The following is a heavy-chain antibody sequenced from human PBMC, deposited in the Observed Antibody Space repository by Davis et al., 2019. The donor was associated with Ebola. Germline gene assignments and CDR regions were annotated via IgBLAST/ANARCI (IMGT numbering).Heavy chain of an antibody. D-gene: IGHD2-2*01. CDR1: GGTFSSYA. J-gene: IGHJ5*02. V-gene: IGHV1-69*13. Sequence: SVKVSCKASGGTFSSYAISWVRQAPGQGLEWMGGIIPIFGTANYAQKFQGRVTITADESTSTAYMELSSQRSEDTAVYYCARVWVVPAAPNWFDPWGQGTLVTVSS. CDR2: IIPIFGTA. CDR3: ARVWVVPAAPNWFDP.